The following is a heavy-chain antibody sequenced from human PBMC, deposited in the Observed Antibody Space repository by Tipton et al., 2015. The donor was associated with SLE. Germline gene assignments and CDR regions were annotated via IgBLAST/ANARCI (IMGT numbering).Heavy chain of an antibody. J-gene: IGHJ4*02. V-gene: IGHV4-61*02. Sequence: TLSLTCTVSGYSISSQAYYWGWIRQPPGKGLEWIGRIYTGGFTYYNPSLESRVTISMDTSKNQFSLKLTSVTAADTAVYYCARVLDVLDYWGQGTLVTVSS. CDR1: GYSISSQAYY. CDR2: IYTGGFT. D-gene: IGHD1-1*01. CDR3: ARVLDVLDY.